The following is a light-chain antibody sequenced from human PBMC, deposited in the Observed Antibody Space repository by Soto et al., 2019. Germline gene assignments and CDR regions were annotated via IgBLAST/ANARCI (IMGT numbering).Light chain of an antibody. Sequence: DIQMTQSPSTLSASVGDRVIITCRASQSIRSGLAWYQQKPGKAPDLLIYRASTLKTGIPSRFSGSGSGTEFTLTISSLQPDDFATYYCQQYDRASWTFGPGTKVEIK. V-gene: IGKV1-5*03. CDR2: RAS. CDR1: QSIRSG. CDR3: QQYDRASWT. J-gene: IGKJ1*01.